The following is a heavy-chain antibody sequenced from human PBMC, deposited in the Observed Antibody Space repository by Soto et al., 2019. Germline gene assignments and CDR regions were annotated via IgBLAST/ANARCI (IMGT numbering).Heavy chain of an antibody. D-gene: IGHD6-13*01. CDR2: IKQGGTEK. J-gene: IGHJ5*02. V-gene: IGHV3-7*04. CDR3: ARGTAAAGSFDP. CDR1: GFTFSSYW. Sequence: PGGSLRLSCAASGFTFSSYWMIWVRQAPGKGLEWVANIKQGGTEKYYGDSAKGRFTISIDNANKSLYLQMNSLRAEDTAVLYCARGTAAAGSFDPWGQGTRITVS.